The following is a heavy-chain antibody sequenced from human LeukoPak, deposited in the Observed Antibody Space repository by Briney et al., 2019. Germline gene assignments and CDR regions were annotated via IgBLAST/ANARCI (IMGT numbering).Heavy chain of an antibody. CDR2: IKRKTDGETT. Sequence: GGSLRLSCAASGFTFSNAWMTWVRQAPGKGLEWVGRIKRKTDGETTDYAAPVKGRFTISRDDSKNTLYLQMNSLRAEDTAVYYCAKERGYSGYDRPLLIFDYWGQGTLVTVSS. J-gene: IGHJ4*02. V-gene: IGHV3-15*01. CDR1: GFTFSNAW. D-gene: IGHD5-12*01. CDR3: AKERGYSGYDRPLLIFDY.